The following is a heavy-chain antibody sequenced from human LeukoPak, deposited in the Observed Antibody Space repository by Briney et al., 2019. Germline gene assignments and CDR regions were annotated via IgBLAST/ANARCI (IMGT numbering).Heavy chain of an antibody. CDR1: GFTFSNYA. J-gene: IGHJ4*02. CDR3: AREWQFDY. D-gene: IGHD5-12*01. CDR2: INSNGGST. Sequence: PGGSLRLSCAASGFTFSNYAMYWVRQAPGKGLEYVSAINSNGGSTLYANSVKGRFTISRDNPKNTLYLQMGSLRAEDMAVYYCAREWQFDYWGQGTLVTVSP. V-gene: IGHV3-64*01.